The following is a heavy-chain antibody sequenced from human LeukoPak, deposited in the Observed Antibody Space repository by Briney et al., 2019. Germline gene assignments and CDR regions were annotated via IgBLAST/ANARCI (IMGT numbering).Heavy chain of an antibody. CDR3: ASWTAMVNPDYYYYYMDV. D-gene: IGHD5-18*01. CDR1: GFSFSSYA. J-gene: IGHJ6*03. CDR2: ISYDGNNK. Sequence: PGGPLRLSCAASGFSFSSYAIHWVRQAPGKGLEWVAVISYDGNNKYYADSVKGRFTISRDNSKNTLYLQMNSLRAKDTAVYYCASWTAMVNPDYYYYYMDVWGKGTTVTVSS. V-gene: IGHV3-30*01.